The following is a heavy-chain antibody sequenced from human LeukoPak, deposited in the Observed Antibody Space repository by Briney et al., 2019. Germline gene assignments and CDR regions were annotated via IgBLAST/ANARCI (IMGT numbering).Heavy chain of an antibody. Sequence: NPSETLSLTCSVSGGSISSCYWSWIRQPPGKGLEWVGYIYYSGSSNYNPSLKRRVTISEDKSKNQFSLTLTSVTAAGTAVYYCARHAYGGTYTYGLDIWGQGTMVTVSS. CDR1: GGSISSCY. V-gene: IGHV4-59*08. CDR2: IYYSGSS. D-gene: IGHD1-26*01. CDR3: ARHAYGGTYTYGLDI. J-gene: IGHJ3*02.